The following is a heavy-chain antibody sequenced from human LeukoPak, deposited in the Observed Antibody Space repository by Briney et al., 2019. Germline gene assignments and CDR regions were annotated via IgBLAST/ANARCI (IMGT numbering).Heavy chain of an antibody. CDR3: ARHLSGVTGYTYGRGIDY. CDR1: GFSFSSYT. V-gene: IGHV3-21*01. Sequence: GGSLRLSCAASGFSFSSYTMNWVRQAPGKGLEWVSSISISSSSIYYADSVKGRFTISRDNPKNSLYLQMNSLRAEDTAVYYCARHLSGVTGYTYGRGIDYWGQGTLVTVSS. CDR2: ISISSSSI. D-gene: IGHD5-18*01. J-gene: IGHJ4*02.